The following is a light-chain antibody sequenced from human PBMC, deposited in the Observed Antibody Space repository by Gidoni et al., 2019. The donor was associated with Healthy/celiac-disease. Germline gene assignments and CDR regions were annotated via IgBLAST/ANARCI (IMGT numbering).Light chain of an antibody. CDR3: QQYGSSPRYT. J-gene: IGKJ2*01. CDR2: GAS. V-gene: IGKV3-20*01. Sequence: IVFTQSPGPLSLSPWERATLSCRARQSVSSSYLAWYQQNHGQAPRLLIYGASSRATGIPDRCSGSGSGTDVTLTISRLEPEDFVAYYCQQYGSSPRYTFGQGTKLEIK. CDR1: QSVSSSY.